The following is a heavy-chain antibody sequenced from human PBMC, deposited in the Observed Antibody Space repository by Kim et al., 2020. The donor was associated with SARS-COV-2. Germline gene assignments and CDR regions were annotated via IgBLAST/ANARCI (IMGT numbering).Heavy chain of an antibody. D-gene: IGHD3-16*02. CDR2: INPNAGTT. V-gene: IGHV1-46*01. Sequence: ASVKVSCKASGYTFTDYYVHWVRQVPGQGLEWMAIINPNAGTTTFAQNFQGRGTLTRDTSTTTVYMELRSLRSEDTAVYYCARARYSQPFDYWGQGTLVT. CDR3: ARARYSQPFDY. J-gene: IGHJ4*02. CDR1: GYTFTDYY.